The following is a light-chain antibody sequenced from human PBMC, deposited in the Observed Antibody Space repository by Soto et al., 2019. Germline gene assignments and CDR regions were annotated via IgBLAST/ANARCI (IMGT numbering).Light chain of an antibody. Sequence: EIVLTQSPGTLSLSPWEIATLSCRAIQSVSNNYLAWYQQKPGQAPRLLIYGASNRATGIPDRFSGSGSGTEFTLTISSLQSEDFAVYYCQQYNNWPPITFGQGTRLEIK. V-gene: IGKV3D-15*01. J-gene: IGKJ5*01. CDR3: QQYNNWPPIT. CDR1: QSVSNN. CDR2: GAS.